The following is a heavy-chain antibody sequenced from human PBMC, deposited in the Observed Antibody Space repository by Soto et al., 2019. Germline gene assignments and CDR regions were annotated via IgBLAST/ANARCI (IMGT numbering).Heavy chain of an antibody. CDR2: IGTAGDT. J-gene: IGHJ6*02. CDR1: GFTFSSYD. D-gene: IGHD3-22*01. Sequence: GESLKISCAASGFTFSSYDMHWVRQATGKGLEWVSAIGTAGDTYYPGSVKGRFTISRENAKNSLYLQMNSLRAGDTAVYYCARDLRRYDSSGYYYYYGMDVWGQGTTVTVSS. CDR3: ARDLRRYDSSGYYYYYGMDV. V-gene: IGHV3-13*01.